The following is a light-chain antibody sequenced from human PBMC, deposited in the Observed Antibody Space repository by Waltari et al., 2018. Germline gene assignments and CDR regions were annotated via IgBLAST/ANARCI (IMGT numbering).Light chain of an antibody. CDR3: TSYTRSNTWV. J-gene: IGLJ3*02. CDR1: SSDIGGYNF. V-gene: IGLV2-14*01. Sequence: QSALTQPASVSGSPGQSLTISCTGTSSDIGGYNFVSWYQQFPGKAPKLMIYEVSNRPLGVSNRFSGSKSGNTASLTISGLQAEDEADYYCTSYTRSNTWVFGGGTKVTVL. CDR2: EVS.